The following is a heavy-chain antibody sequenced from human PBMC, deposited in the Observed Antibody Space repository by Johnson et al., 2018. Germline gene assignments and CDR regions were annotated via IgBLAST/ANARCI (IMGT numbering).Heavy chain of an antibody. V-gene: IGHV3-49*05. J-gene: IGHJ6*04. CDR2: IRSKAYGGTT. CDR3: ARARSWGIQLYYYYYGMDV. CDR1: GFTFGDYA. D-gene: IGHD5-18*01. Sequence: EVQLVETGGGLVKPGRSLRLSCTASGFTFGDYAMSWFRQAPGKGLEWVGFIRSKAYGGTTEYAASVKGRFTISRDDSKSIAYLQMNSLKTEDTAVYYCARARSWGIQLYYYYYGMDVWGKGTTVTVSS.